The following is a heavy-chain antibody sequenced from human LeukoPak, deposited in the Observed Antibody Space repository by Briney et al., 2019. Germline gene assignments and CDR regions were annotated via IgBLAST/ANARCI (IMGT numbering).Heavy chain of an antibody. CDR2: INGSSSDT. D-gene: IGHD2-15*01. Sequence: PGGSLRLSCAASGFTFSDYYMTWIRQAPGRGLEWISYINGSSSDTKFADSVKGRFTISRDNAKNSVYLLMNSLRAEDTAVYYCARRGTTYCTVDSCHPNWFDPWGQGTLVTVSS. CDR3: ARRGTTYCTVDSCHPNWFDP. CDR1: GFTFSDYY. J-gene: IGHJ5*02. V-gene: IGHV3-11*03.